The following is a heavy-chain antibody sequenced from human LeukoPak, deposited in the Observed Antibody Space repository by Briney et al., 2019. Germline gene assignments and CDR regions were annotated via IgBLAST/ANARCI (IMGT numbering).Heavy chain of an antibody. Sequence: GGSLRLSCAVSGFTFSSYEMNWVRQAPGKGLEWVSYISSSGSTIYHADSVKGRFTITRDNAKNSLYLQMNSLRAEDTAVYYCARLRTTVTTGVDYWGQGTLVTVSS. CDR3: ARLRTTVTTGVDY. D-gene: IGHD4-17*01. V-gene: IGHV3-48*03. J-gene: IGHJ4*02. CDR1: GFTFSSYE. CDR2: ISSSGSTI.